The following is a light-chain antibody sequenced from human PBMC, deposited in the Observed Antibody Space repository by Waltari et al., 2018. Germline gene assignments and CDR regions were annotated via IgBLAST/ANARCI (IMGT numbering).Light chain of an antibody. Sequence: QSVLTQPPSASGTPGRRVTTSCSGTIYNIVINTVNWYQPFPGSAPKLLIFSTTQRPSGVPDRFSASKSGTSASLAINGLQAADEADYYCGAWDDGVKEWVFGGGTKLTVL. J-gene: IGLJ3*02. CDR1: IYNIVINT. CDR2: STT. V-gene: IGLV1-44*01. CDR3: GAWDDGVKEWV.